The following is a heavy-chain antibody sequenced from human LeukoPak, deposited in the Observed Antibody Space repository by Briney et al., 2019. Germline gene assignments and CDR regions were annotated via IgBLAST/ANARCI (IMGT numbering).Heavy chain of an antibody. CDR2: ISYDGSNK. CDR1: GFTFSSYA. J-gene: IGHJ3*02. D-gene: IGHD3-10*01. Sequence: GGSLRLSCAASGFTFSSYAMHWVRQAPGKGLEWVAVISYDGSNKYYADSVKGRFTISRDISKNTLYLQMDSLRADDTAVYYCAKDGRQRKTYYYASGSANGFDIWGQGTMVTVSS. V-gene: IGHV3-30*04. CDR3: AKDGRQRKTYYYASGSANGFDI.